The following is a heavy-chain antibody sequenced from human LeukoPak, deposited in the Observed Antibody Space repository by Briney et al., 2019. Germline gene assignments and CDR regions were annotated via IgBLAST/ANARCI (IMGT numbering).Heavy chain of an antibody. D-gene: IGHD5-12*01. V-gene: IGHV3-53*01. Sequence: GGSLRLSCAASGFTVSFSYMNWVRQAPGKGLEWVSVLYSGGSTYYADSVKGRFTISRDSSKNTLYLQMNNLRAEDTAVYYCARENRGGYDFFDFWGRGTLVSVSS. CDR2: LYSGGST. CDR1: GFTVSFSY. J-gene: IGHJ4*02. CDR3: ARENRGGYDFFDF.